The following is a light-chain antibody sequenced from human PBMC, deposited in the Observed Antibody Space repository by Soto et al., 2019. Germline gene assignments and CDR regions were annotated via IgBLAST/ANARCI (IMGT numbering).Light chain of an antibody. CDR2: RDS. J-gene: IGLJ3*02. V-gene: IGLV3-9*01. Sequence: SYELTQPLSVSVALGQTARITCGGNNIGSKNVHWYQQKPGQAPVLVIYRDSNRPSGIPERFSGSNSGNTATLTISRAQAGAEADYYCQVWDISTGVFGGGTKLTVL. CDR3: QVWDISTGV. CDR1: NIGSKN.